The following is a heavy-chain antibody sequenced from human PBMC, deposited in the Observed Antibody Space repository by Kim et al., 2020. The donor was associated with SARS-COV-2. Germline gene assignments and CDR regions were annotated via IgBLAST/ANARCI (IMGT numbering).Heavy chain of an antibody. D-gene: IGHD3-10*01. CDR2: IYSGGST. J-gene: IGHJ5*02. CDR3: ARDGHVLLWFGELFPTS. V-gene: IGHV3-66*02. CDR1: GFTVSSNY. Sequence: GGSLRLSCAASGFTVSSNYMSWVRQAPGKGLEWVSVIYSGGSTYYADSVKGRFTISRDNSKNTLYLQMNSLRAEDTAVYYCARDGHVLLWFGELFPTSWGQGTLVTVSS.